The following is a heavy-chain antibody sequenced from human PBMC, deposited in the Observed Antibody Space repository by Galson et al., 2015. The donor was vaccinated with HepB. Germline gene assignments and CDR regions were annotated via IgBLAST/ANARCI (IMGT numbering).Heavy chain of an antibody. D-gene: IGHD4-17*01. V-gene: IGHV2-70*04. Sequence: PALVKPTQTLTLTCTFSGFSLSTSGMRVSWIRQPPGKALEWLARIDWDDDKFYSTSLKTRLTISKDTSKNQVVLTMTNMDPVDTATYYCARIQGGGYYGDYLTFDFWGQGTLVTVSS. CDR2: IDWDDDK. J-gene: IGHJ4*02. CDR3: ARIQGGGYYGDYLTFDF. CDR1: GFSLSTSGMR.